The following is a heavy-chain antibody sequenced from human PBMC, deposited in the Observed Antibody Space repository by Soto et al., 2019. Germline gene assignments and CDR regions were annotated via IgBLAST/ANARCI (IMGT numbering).Heavy chain of an antibody. V-gene: IGHV3-7*01. CDR3: VGSGDNSY. CDR2: IKXHGSET. CDR1: GFTSTIYW. J-gene: IGHJ4*02. Sequence: GGSLRLSCATYGFTSTIYWMNWVRQAPGKGLEWXANIKXHGSETQYVDSXKGRFTISXENARNSMYLQMNSMRHEDTAVYYCVGSGDNSYWGRGTLVTVYS. D-gene: IGHD3-22*01.